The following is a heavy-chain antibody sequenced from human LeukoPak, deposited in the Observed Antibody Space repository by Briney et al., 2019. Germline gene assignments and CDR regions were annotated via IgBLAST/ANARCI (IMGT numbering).Heavy chain of an antibody. V-gene: IGHV4-34*01. J-gene: IGHJ3*02. CDR1: GGSFSGYY. CDR2: INHSGST. Sequence: SETLSLTCAVYGGSFSGYYWSWIRQPPGKGLEWIGEINHSGSTNYNPSLKSRVTMSVDTSKNQFSLKLSSVTAADTAVYYCASVGRTWDAFDIWGQGTMVTVSS. CDR3: ASVGRTWDAFDI. D-gene: IGHD2-15*01.